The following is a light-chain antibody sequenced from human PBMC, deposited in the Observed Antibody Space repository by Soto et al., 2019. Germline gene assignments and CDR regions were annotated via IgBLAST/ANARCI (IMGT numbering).Light chain of an antibody. J-gene: IGKJ2*01. Sequence: DIKMTQSPSTLSASVGDRVTITCRASQSISSWLAWYQQKPGKAPKLLIYDASSLESGVPSRFSGSGSGTEFTLTISSLQPHDFATYYCQQYNSYSQTFGQGTKLEIK. CDR2: DAS. CDR3: QQYNSYSQT. CDR1: QSISSW. V-gene: IGKV1-5*01.